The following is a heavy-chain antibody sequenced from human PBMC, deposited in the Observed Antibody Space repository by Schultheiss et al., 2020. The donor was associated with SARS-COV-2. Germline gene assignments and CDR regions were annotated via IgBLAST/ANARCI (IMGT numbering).Heavy chain of an antibody. CDR2: IKSDGSST. CDR3: AKDSYDFWSGYTYYYYYYGMDV. J-gene: IGHJ6*02. V-gene: IGHV3-74*01. CDR1: GFTFSSYW. D-gene: IGHD3-3*01. Sequence: GESLKISCAASGFTFSSYWMHWVRQAPGKGLVWVSRIKSDGSSTYYADSVKGRFTISRDNSKNTLYLQMNSLRAEDTAVYYCAKDSYDFWSGYTYYYYYYGMDVWGQGTTVTVSS.